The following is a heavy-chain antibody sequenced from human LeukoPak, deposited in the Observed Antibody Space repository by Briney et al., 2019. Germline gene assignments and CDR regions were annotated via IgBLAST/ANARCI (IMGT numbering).Heavy chain of an antibody. D-gene: IGHD1-26*01. CDR2: IYTRGST. CDR1: GGSINNYY. Sequence: SETLSLTCTVSGGSINNYYWSWIRQPAGKGLEWIGRIYTRGSTNYNPSLKSRVTMSVDTSKNQFSLKLSSVTAADTAVYYCARGIVGEDYFDYWGQGTLVTVSS. V-gene: IGHV4-4*07. J-gene: IGHJ4*02. CDR3: ARGIVGEDYFDY.